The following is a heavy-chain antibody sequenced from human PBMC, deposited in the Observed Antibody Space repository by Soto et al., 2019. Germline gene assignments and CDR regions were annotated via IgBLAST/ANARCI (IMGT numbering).Heavy chain of an antibody. V-gene: IGHV4-30-2*01. CDR3: ARGAPRGIIHDFDS. CDR1: GGSISSGGYS. Sequence: SETLSLTCTVSGGSISSGGYSWSWIRQPPGKGLEWIGYIYQSGSPYYNPSLKSRLTISIDKSKKQFYLRLSSVTAADTAVYYCARGAPRGIIHDFDSWGQGSLVTVS. CDR2: IYQSGSP. D-gene: IGHD3-10*01. J-gene: IGHJ4*02.